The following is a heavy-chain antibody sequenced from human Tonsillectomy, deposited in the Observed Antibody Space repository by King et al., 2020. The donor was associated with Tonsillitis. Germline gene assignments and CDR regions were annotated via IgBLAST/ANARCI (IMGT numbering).Heavy chain of an antibody. Sequence: QLPESGSGLVKPSQTLSLTCAVSGGSISSGGYSWSWIRQPPGKGLEWIGYIYHSGSTYYNPSLKSRVTISVDRSKNQFSLKLSSVTAADTAVYYCARVAYCTNGVCYNAFDIWGQGTMVTVSS. D-gene: IGHD2-8*01. CDR2: IYHSGST. CDR3: ARVAYCTNGVCYNAFDI. CDR1: GGSISSGGYS. J-gene: IGHJ3*02. V-gene: IGHV4-30-2*01.